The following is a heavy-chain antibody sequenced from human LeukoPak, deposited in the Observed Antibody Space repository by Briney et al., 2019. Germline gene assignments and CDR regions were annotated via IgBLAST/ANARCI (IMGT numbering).Heavy chain of an antibody. D-gene: IGHD1-1*01. CDR1: GGSISSSNYF. Sequence: SETLSLTCTVSGGSISSSNYFWGWIRQSPGKGLEWIGTIYYSGTTYYNPSLKSRVTMSVDTSKNQFSLKLSSVTAADTAVYYCARDRGTWNDDGFDYWGQGTLVTVSS. CDR2: IYYSGTT. CDR3: ARDRGTWNDDGFDY. V-gene: IGHV4-39*07. J-gene: IGHJ4*02.